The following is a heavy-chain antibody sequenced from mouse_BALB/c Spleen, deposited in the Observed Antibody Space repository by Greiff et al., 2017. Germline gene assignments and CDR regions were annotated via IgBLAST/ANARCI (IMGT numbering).Heavy chain of an antibody. D-gene: IGHD2-10*02. J-gene: IGHJ2*01. CDR2: IDPENGNT. V-gene: IGHV14-1*02. Sequence: EVKLMESGAELVRPGALVKLSCKASGFNIKDYYMHWVKQRPEQGLEWIGWIDPENGNTIYDPKFQGKASITADTSSNTAYLQLSSLTSEDTAVYYCARGGYGNYVDYWGQGTTLTVSS. CDR1: GFNIKDYY. CDR3: ARGGYGNYVDY.